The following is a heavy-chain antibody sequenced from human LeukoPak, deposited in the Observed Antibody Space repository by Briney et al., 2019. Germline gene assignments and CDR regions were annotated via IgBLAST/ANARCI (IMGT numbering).Heavy chain of an antibody. Sequence: SQTLSLTCAISGDSVSNTNVVWNWIRLSPSRGPEWLGRTYYRSKWSSDFGVSVRSRITITSDTSKNQFSLQLNSVTPEDTAVYYWARGNGGWFDYWGQGPLVTVSS. J-gene: IGHJ4*02. CDR1: GDSVSNTNVV. D-gene: IGHD7-27*01. V-gene: IGHV6-1*01. CDR3: ARGNGGWFDY. CDR2: TYYRSKWSS.